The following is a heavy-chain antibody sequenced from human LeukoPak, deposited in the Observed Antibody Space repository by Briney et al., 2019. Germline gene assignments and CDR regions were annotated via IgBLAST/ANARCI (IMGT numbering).Heavy chain of an antibody. J-gene: IGHJ2*01. CDR1: GFTFSKAW. CDR3: AKDSYGDYVSYFDL. D-gene: IGHD4-17*01. CDR2: ISGSVGST. V-gene: IGHV3-23*01. Sequence: GGSLRLSCAASGFTFSKAWMSWVRRAPGKGLEWVSAISGSVGSTYYADSVKGRFTISRDNSKNTLYLQMNSLRAEDTAVYYCAKDSYGDYVSYFDLWGRGTLVTVSS.